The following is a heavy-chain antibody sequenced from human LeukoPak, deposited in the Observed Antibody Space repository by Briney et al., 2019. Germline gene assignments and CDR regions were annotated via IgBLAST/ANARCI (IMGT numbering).Heavy chain of an antibody. CDR1: GFTFSNSA. CDR3: AKLGSMFRGIISEPVDN. J-gene: IGHJ4*02. Sequence: PGGSLRLSCAASGFTFSNSAMSWVRQAPGKGLEWVSTISNRGEITYHADSVKGRFTISRDNSKNTLFLEMNSLRAEDTAVYYCAKLGSMFRGIISEPVDNWGQGTLVTVSS. D-gene: IGHD3-10*01. V-gene: IGHV3-23*01. CDR2: ISNRGEIT.